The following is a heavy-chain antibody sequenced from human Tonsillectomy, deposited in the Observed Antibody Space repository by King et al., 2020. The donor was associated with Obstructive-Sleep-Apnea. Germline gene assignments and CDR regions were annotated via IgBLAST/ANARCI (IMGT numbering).Heavy chain of an antibody. V-gene: IGHV3-21*01. CDR3: AGDEASDWLQRPYYED. J-gene: IGHJ4*02. CDR1: RLNFSSYS. CDR2: ISSRSHII. Sequence: EVQLVESGGGLVKPGGSLRLSCEASRLNFSSYSMNWIRQAPGKGLEWVSSISSRSHIIYYADSVKGRFTISRDNAKNTLYLQRSSLRVEDTAVYYCAGDEASDWLQRPYYEDWGQGTLVTVS. D-gene: IGHD3-9*01.